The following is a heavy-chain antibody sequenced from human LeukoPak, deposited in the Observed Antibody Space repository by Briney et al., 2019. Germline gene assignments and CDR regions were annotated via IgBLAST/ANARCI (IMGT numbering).Heavy chain of an antibody. J-gene: IGHJ6*02. Sequence: PGGSLRLSCAASGFTFSSYSVNWVRQAPGKGLEWVSSISSSSSYIYYADSVKGRFTISRDNAKNSLYLQMNSLRAEDTAVYYCARDQDIVVVALGMDVWGQGTTVTVSS. D-gene: IGHD2-15*01. CDR3: ARDQDIVVVALGMDV. CDR1: GFTFSSYS. V-gene: IGHV3-21*01. CDR2: ISSSSSYI.